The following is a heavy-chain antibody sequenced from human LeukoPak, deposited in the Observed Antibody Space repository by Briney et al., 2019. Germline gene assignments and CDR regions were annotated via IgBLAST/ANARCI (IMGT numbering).Heavy chain of an antibody. V-gene: IGHV4-38-2*02. CDR1: GYSISSGYY. Sequence: SETLSLTCTVSGYSISSGYYWGWIRQPPGKGLEWIGSIYHSGSTYYNPSLKSRVTISVDTSKNQFSLKLSSVTAADTAVYYCARQPRSGIAAAGTTNFDYWGQGTLVTVSS. D-gene: IGHD6-13*01. CDR2: IYHSGST. J-gene: IGHJ4*02. CDR3: ARQPRSGIAAAGTTNFDY.